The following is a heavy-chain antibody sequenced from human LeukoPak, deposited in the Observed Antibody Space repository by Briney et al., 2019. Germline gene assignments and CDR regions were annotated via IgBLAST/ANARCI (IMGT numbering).Heavy chain of an antibody. D-gene: IGHD3-10*01. J-gene: IGHJ4*02. CDR2: IYYSGST. CDR3: ARGTVRGVIGSYYFDY. CDR1: GGSISSGDYY. Sequence: PSETLSLTCTVSGGSISSGDYYWSWIRQPPGKGLEWIGYIYYSGSTNYNPSLKSRVTISVDTSKNQFSLKLSSVTAADTAVYYCARGTVRGVIGSYYFDYWGQGTLVTVSS. V-gene: IGHV4-61*08.